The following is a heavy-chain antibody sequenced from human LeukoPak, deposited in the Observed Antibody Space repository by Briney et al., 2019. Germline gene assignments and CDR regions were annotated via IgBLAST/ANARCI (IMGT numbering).Heavy chain of an antibody. CDR1: GFTFSSYA. D-gene: IGHD1-26*01. CDR2: ISVNDGSP. Sequence: PGGSLRLSCAASGFTFSSYALTWVRQAPGKGLGWVSGISVNDGSPYYADSVKGRFTISRDNSKDTVYLQMNSLRAEDTALYYCARGRTYSESTADAFDIWGQGTMVTVSS. V-gene: IGHV3-23*01. CDR3: ARGRTYSESTADAFDI. J-gene: IGHJ3*02.